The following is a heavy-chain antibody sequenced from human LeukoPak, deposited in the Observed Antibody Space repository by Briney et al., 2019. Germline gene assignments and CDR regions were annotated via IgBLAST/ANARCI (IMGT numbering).Heavy chain of an antibody. Sequence: VESLKISCEGSGYSFANFWIVWVRQMPGKGLEWMGIIYPDDSDTKYNPSFQGQVTISADKSISTAYSQWSSLKASDTAIYYCARRAGTLNYYYFYMDVWGKGTTVTVS. CDR1: GYSFANFW. CDR2: IYPDDSDT. CDR3: ARRAGTLNYYYFYMDV. J-gene: IGHJ6*03. V-gene: IGHV5-51*01. D-gene: IGHD3-10*01.